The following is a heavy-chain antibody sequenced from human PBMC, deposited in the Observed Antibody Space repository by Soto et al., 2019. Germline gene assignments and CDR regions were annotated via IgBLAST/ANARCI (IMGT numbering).Heavy chain of an antibody. V-gene: IGHV3-23*01. CDR1: GFTFSSYA. D-gene: IGHD2-15*01. CDR3: AKVAVVWGGSGGDSDS. CDR2: ISGSGGST. J-gene: IGHJ4*02. Sequence: GSLRLSCAASGFTFSSYAMSWVRQAPGKGLEWVSAISGSGGSTYYADSVKGRFTISRDNSKNTLYLQMNSLRAEDTAVYYCAKVAVVWGGSGGDSDSWGQGTLVTVSS.